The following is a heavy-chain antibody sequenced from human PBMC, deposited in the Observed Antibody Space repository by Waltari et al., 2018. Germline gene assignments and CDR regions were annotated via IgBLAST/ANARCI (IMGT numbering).Heavy chain of an antibody. CDR2: IYTSGST. CDR3: ARGSGNIPAFDY. D-gene: IGHD2-15*01. CDR1: GGSISSGSYY. V-gene: IGHV4-61*02. J-gene: IGHJ4*02. Sequence: QVQLQESGPGLVKPSQTLSLTCTVSGGSISSGSYYWSWIRQPAGKGLEWIGRIYTSGSTNYNPSLKSRVTISVDTSKNQFSLKLSSVTAADTAVYYCARGSGNIPAFDYWGQGTLVTVSS.